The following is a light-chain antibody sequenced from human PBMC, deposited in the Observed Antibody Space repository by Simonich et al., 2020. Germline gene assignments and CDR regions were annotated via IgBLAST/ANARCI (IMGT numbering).Light chain of an antibody. V-gene: IGLV2-11*01. Sequence: QSALTQPRSVSGSPGQSVTISCTGTSSDVGGYNYVSWYQQHPGKAPKLMIYDVSNRPSGVPDRFSGSKSGNTASLTISGLQAEDEADYYCSSYTSSSTIVVFGGGTKLTVL. J-gene: IGLJ2*01. CDR1: SSDVGGYNY. CDR3: SSYTSSSTIVV. CDR2: DVS.